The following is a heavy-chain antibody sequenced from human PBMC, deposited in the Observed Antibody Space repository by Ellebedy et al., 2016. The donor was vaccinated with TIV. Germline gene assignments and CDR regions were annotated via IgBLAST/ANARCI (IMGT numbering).Heavy chain of an antibody. D-gene: IGHD4-17*01. J-gene: IGHJ5*02. CDR1: GVTVSSNY. Sequence: GESLKISXAASGVTVSSNYMSWVRQAPGRGLEWVSVIYAGGTTDYVASVKGRFSISRDTSKNTLFLQMNSLRADDTAIYYCAVGRPNYGDFPSWGQGTLVTVSS. CDR3: AVGRPNYGDFPS. V-gene: IGHV3-53*01. CDR2: IYAGGTT.